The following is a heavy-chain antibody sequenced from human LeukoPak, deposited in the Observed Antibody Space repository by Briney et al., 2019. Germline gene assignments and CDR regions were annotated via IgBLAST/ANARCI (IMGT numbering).Heavy chain of an antibody. CDR2: IDGPSTNI. D-gene: IGHD5-24*01. Sequence: PGGSLRLSCAASGFIFSSSSMSWVRQAPGKGLKWVSYIDGPSTNIYYADSVRGRFTISRDNAKHSVYLQMSSLRAEDTAVYYCTTYGRNGYRGYFWGQGALVTVSS. CDR3: TTYGRNGYRGYF. J-gene: IGHJ1*01. V-gene: IGHV3-48*04. CDR1: GFIFSSSS.